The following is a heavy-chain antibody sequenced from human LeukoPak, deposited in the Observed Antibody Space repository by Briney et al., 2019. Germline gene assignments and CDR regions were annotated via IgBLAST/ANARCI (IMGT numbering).Heavy chain of an antibody. J-gene: IGHJ4*02. CDR1: GFNFDDFG. D-gene: IGHD3-22*01. Sequence: GGSLRLSCAGSGFNFDDFGFTWVRQAPGKGLEWVSSLKWNGDTITYADSAKGRFTISRDNAKKFVYLQMNSLRAEDTAVYYCARDPDYYDSSGYAPPMGVIEDYWGQGTLVTVSS. CDR3: ARDPDYYDSSGYAPPMGVIEDY. V-gene: IGHV3-20*04. CDR2: LKWNGDTI.